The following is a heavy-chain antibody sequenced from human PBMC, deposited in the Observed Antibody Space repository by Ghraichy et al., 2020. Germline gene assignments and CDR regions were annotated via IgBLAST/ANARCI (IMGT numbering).Heavy chain of an antibody. J-gene: IGHJ4*02. CDR2: IYDTGRT. CDR1: GGSMNPFS. CDR3: ARSGCTGVSCLGTLDY. V-gene: IGHV4-59*01. Sequence: SQTLSLTCTVSGGSMNPFSWSWMRQPPGKGLEWIAFIYDTGRTEFNPSLKSRVTISIDTSKSQFSLRLSSVTTADTAVYYCARSGCTGVSCLGTLDYWGPGTLVTVSS. D-gene: IGHD2-8*02.